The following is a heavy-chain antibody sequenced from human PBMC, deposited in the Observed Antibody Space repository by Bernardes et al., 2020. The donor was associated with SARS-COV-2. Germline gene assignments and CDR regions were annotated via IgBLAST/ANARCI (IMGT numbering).Heavy chain of an antibody. V-gene: IGHV3-9*01. CDR1: GFTFDDYA. CDR3: VRDIGCSGGSCYGNHFYGMDV. Sequence: SLRLSCAASGFTFDDYAMHWVRQAPGKGLEWVSGISWNSVHIGYADSVKGRFTISRDNAKNSLFLQTNSLRAEDTALYYCVRDIGCSGGSCYGNHFYGMDVWGQGTAVTVS. J-gene: IGHJ6*02. CDR2: ISWNSVHI. D-gene: IGHD2-15*01.